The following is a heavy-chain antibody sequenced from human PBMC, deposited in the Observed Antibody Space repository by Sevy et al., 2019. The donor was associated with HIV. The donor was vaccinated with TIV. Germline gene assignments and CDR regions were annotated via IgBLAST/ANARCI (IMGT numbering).Heavy chain of an antibody. Sequence: GGSLRLTCAASGFTFGSYGMHWVRLAPGRGLEWVSFLSYDKSERDYGDSVRGRFTISRDNFKNTLWLQMNSLRPEDTAVYYCARDNSGYFHFDYWGQGTLVTVSS. CDR1: GFTFGSYG. D-gene: IGHD3-22*01. J-gene: IGHJ4*02. V-gene: IGHV3-30*03. CDR2: LSYDKSER. CDR3: ARDNSGYFHFDY.